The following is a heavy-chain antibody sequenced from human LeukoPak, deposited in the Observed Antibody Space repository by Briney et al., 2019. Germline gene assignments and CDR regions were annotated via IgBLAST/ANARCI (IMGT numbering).Heavy chain of an antibody. D-gene: IGHD6-13*01. CDR3: ARGGYSYVFDY. Sequence: SETLSLTCTVSGGSISTSNYYWGWIRQPPGKGLEWIGSIYYSGSTYYNPSLKSRVTISVDTSKNQFSLKLTSVTAADTAVFYCARGGYSYVFDYWGQGTQVTVSS. V-gene: IGHV4-39*01. CDR2: IYYSGST. CDR1: GGSISTSNYY. J-gene: IGHJ4*02.